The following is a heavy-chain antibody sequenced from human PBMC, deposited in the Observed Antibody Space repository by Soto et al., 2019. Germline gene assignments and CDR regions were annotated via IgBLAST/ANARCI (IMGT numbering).Heavy chain of an antibody. J-gene: IGHJ3*01. D-gene: IGHD1-20*01. V-gene: IGHV4-4*02. CDR2: ISHSGTS. CDR1: GGSISSSHW. CDR3: ARVVLSITRGAFDA. Sequence: QVQLQESGPGLVKPSGTLSLTCAVSGGSISSSHWWTWVRQSPGKGLEYIGEISHSGTSNSNSSLKSRVTLSVDRSKNHFSLTLTSVTAADTAVYYCARVVLSITRGAFDAWGQGTPVIVSS.